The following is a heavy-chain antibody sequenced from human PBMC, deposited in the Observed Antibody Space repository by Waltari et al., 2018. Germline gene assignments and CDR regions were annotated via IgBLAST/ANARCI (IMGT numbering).Heavy chain of an antibody. V-gene: IGHV5-51*01. CDR2: IFPGDSDT. CDR1: GYIFTSYW. CDR3: ARHRDTGRGEIDY. Sequence: EVQLVQSGAEVKKSGESLKISCKASGYIFTSYWFGWVRQMPGKGLEWMGVIFPGDSDTRYSPSFQGQVSISADKSSSTAYLQWSGLKASDSAMYYCARHRDTGRGEIDYWGQGTLVTVSS. D-gene: IGHD1-26*01. J-gene: IGHJ4*02.